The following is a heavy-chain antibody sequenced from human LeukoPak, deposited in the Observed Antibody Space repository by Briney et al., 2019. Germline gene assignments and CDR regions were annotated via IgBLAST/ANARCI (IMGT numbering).Heavy chain of an antibody. CDR1: GFTFSSYS. J-gene: IGHJ4*02. D-gene: IGHD5-18*01. CDR2: IGSGGSYI. CDR3: ARDLGYRFDYYFDY. Sequence: GGSLRLSCAASGFTFSSYSMNWVRQAPGKGREWVSSIGSGGSYIYYAHSVKGRFTISRDNANNSLYLQTNSLRAEDTALYYCARDLGYRFDYYFDYWGQGTLVTVSS. V-gene: IGHV3-21*01.